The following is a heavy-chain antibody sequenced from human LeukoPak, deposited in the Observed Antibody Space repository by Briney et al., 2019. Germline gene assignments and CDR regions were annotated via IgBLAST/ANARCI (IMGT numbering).Heavy chain of an antibody. CDR1: GFTFSGSA. CDR3: TRLDYYDSSAPGPY. V-gene: IGHV3-73*01. Sequence: PGGSLRLSCAASGFTFSGSAMHWVRQASGKGLEWVGRIRSKANSYATAYAASVKGGFTISGDDSKNTAYLQMNSLKTEDTAVYYCTRLDYYDSSAPGPYWGQGTLVTVSS. D-gene: IGHD3-22*01. J-gene: IGHJ4*02. CDR2: IRSKANSYAT.